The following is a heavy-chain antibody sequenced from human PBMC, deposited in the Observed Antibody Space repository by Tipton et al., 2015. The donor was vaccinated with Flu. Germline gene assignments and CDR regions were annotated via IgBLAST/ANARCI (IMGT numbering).Heavy chain of an antibody. CDR2: ISAYNGNT. J-gene: IGHJ5*02. V-gene: IGHV1-18*01. CDR3: ARGDDYDILAGYSWFDP. CDR1: GGTFSSYA. D-gene: IGHD3-9*01. Sequence: QLVQSGAEVKKPGPSVKVSCKASGGTFSSYAISWVRQAPGQGLEWMGGISAYNGNTNYAQKLQGRVTMTTDTSTSTAYMELRSLRSDAPAVYYCARGDDYDILAGYSWFDPWGQGTLVTVSS.